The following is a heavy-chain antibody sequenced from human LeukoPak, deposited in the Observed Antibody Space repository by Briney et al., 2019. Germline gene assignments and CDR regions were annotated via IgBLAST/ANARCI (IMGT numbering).Heavy chain of an antibody. CDR3: ARVGIVGATITKDAFDI. CDR1: GYSFTSYW. D-gene: IGHD1-26*01. Sequence: GESLKISCKGSGYSFTSYWIGWVRQMPGKGLEWMGIIYPGDSDTRYSPSFQGQVTISADKSISTADLQWSSLKASDTAMYYCARVGIVGATITKDAFDIWGQGTMVTVSS. J-gene: IGHJ3*02. V-gene: IGHV5-51*01. CDR2: IYPGDSDT.